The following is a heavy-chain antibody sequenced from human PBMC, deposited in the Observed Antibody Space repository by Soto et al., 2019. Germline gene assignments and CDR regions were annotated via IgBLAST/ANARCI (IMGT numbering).Heavy chain of an antibody. CDR2: ISYDGSNK. J-gene: IGHJ6*04. D-gene: IGHD6-13*01. V-gene: IGHV3-30*18. CDR3: AKDAAGTPIIYYYYGMDV. Sequence: GGSLRLSCAASGFTFSSYGMHWVRQAPGKGLEWVAVISYDGSNKYYADSVKGRFTISRDNSKNTLYLQMNSLRAEDTAVYYCAKDAAGTPIIYYYYGMDVGGKGTTVTVPS. CDR1: GFTFSSYG.